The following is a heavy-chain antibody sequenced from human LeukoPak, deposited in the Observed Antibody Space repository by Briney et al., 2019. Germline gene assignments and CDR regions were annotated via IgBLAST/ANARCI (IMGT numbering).Heavy chain of an antibody. CDR3: TKTAPAAIYWFDP. D-gene: IGHD2-2*02. V-gene: IGHV3-23*01. Sequence: PGGSLRLSCAASGFTSSSYATTWVRQAPEKGLEWVSAISGSGGSTYYADSVKGRFTISRDNSKNTLYLQMNSLRAEDTAVYYCTKTAPAAIYWFDPWGQGTLVTVSS. CDR1: GFTSSSYA. J-gene: IGHJ5*02. CDR2: ISGSGGST.